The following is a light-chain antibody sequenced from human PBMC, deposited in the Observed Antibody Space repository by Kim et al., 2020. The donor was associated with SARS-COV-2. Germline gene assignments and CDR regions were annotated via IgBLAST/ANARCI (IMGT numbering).Light chain of an antibody. CDR2: ETS. J-gene: IGKJ4*01. Sequence: LYPGERATPAGRASPSVGNSLAWFQQKPGQAPRLLIFETSNRATGIPARFSGSGSGTAFTLTISSLEPEDFAVYYCQQRYNWPLTFGGGTKVDIK. CDR3: QQRYNWPLT. CDR1: PSVGNS. V-gene: IGKV3-11*01.